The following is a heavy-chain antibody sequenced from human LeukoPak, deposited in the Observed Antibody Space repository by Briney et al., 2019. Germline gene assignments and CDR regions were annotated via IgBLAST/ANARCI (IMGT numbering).Heavy chain of an antibody. J-gene: IGHJ5*02. CDR3: AVAPLPAAIYWFDP. D-gene: IGHD2-2*01. Sequence: ASVKVSCTASGYTFTGYYMHWVRQAPGQGLEWMGWINPNSGGTNYAQKFQGRVTMTRDTSISTAYMELSRLRSDDTAVYYCAVAPLPAAIYWFDPWGQGTLVTVSS. V-gene: IGHV1-2*02. CDR1: GYTFTGYY. CDR2: INPNSGGT.